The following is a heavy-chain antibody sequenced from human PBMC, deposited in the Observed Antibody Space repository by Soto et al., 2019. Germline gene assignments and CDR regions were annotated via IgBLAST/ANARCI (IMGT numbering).Heavy chain of an antibody. J-gene: IGHJ4*02. CDR3: ARYLITIFGVAPLLFDY. CDR2: ISAYNGNT. D-gene: IGHD3-3*01. Sequence: GASVKVSCKASGYTFTSYGISWVRQAPGQGLEWMGWISAYNGNTNYAQKLQGRVTMTTDTSTSTAYMELRSLRSDDTAVYYCARYLITIFGVAPLLFDYWGQGTLVTVSS. CDR1: GYTFTSYG. V-gene: IGHV1-18*01.